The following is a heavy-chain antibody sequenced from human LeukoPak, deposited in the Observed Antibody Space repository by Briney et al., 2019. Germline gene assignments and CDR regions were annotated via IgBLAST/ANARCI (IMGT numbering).Heavy chain of an antibody. CDR2: IYYSGST. Sequence: SETLSLTCTVSGGSISSSSYYWGWIRQPPGKGLEWIGSIYYSGSTYYNPSLKSRVSISVDTSKNQFSLKLSSVTAADTAVYYCARGESDWIEQLERGYFDYWGQGTLVTVSS. D-gene: IGHD6-13*01. CDR3: ARGESDWIEQLERGYFDY. CDR1: GGSISSSSYY. V-gene: IGHV4-39*07. J-gene: IGHJ4*02.